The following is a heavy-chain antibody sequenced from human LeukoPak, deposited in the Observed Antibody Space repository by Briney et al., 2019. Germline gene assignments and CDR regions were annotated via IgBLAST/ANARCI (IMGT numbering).Heavy chain of an antibody. CDR2: TFYWSTWKT. V-gene: IGHV6-1*01. CDR3: ARGRASYYAMDV. J-gene: IGHJ6*04. Sequence: SQTLSLTCAISGDTVASRSAWNWLRQSPSRGLEWLGRTFYWSTWKTDFAVSMSSRMTIIPDTSNNQFSLQLNSVTPEDTGVYFCARGRASYYAMDVWGEGTSVTVSS. CDR1: GDTVASRSA.